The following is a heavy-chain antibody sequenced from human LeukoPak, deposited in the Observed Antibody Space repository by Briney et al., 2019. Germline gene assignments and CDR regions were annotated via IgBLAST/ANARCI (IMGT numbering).Heavy chain of an antibody. CDR3: ARHGATFGVVTSNWFDP. CDR2: IYYSGST. V-gene: IGHV4-39*01. CDR1: GGSISSSSYY. J-gene: IGHJ5*02. D-gene: IGHD3-3*01. Sequence: SETLSLTCTVSGGSISSSSYYWGWIRQPPGKGLEWIGSIYYSGSTYYNPSLKSRVTISVDTSKNQFSLKLSSVTAADTAVYYCARHGATFGVVTSNWFDPWGQGTLVTVSS.